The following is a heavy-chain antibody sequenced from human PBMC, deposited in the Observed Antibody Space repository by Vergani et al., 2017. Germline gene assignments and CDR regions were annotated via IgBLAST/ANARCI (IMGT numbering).Heavy chain of an antibody. CDR2: FDPEDGER. Sequence: QVQLVQSGAAVKKPGASVKVSCKVSGYTLTELSMHWVRQAPGKGLEWMGGFDPEDGERIYAQKFQGRVTMTEDTSTDTAYMELSSLTSEDTAVYYCATDAGIYYGIDFWGQGTTVTVSS. J-gene: IGHJ6*02. CDR3: ATDAGIYYGIDF. V-gene: IGHV1-24*01. CDR1: GYTLTELS.